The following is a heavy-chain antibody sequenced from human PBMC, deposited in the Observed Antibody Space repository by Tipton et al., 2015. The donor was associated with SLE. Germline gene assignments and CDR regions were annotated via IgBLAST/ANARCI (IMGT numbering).Heavy chain of an antibody. CDR1: GFTVSSNY. V-gene: IGHV3-53*01. J-gene: IGHJ4*02. CDR3: ARDPGDGYNPCFYY. CDR2: IYSGGST. Sequence: SLRLSCAASGFTVSSNYMSWVRQAPGKGLDWVSVIYSGGSTYYADSVKGRFTISRDNAKNSLYLQMNSLRAEDTAVYYCARDPGDGYNPCFYYWGQGTLVTVSS. D-gene: IGHD5-24*01.